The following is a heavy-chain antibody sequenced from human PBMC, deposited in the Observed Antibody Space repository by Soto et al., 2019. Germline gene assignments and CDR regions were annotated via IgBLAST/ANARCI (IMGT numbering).Heavy chain of an antibody. D-gene: IGHD6-19*01. CDR1: GFTFSSYA. CDR3: AKGLGYSSGWYGVAY. Sequence: GGSLRLSCAASGFTFSSYAMSWVRQAPGKGLEWVSAISGSGGSTYYADSVKGRFTISRDNSKNTLSLQMNSLRAEDTAVYYCAKGLGYSSGWYGVAYWGQGTLVTVSS. CDR2: ISGSGGST. V-gene: IGHV3-23*01. J-gene: IGHJ4*02.